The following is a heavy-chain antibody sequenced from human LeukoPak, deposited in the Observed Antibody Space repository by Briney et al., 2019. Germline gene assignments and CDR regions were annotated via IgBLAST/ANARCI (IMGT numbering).Heavy chain of an antibody. CDR1: GDSISGFY. Sequence: SETLSLTCTVSGDSISGFYWSWIRQPPGKGLEWIGYIYYSGSTNYNPSLKSRVAMSVDTSKNQFSLKLSSVTAADTAVYYCARDVVAAAGTWDYWGQGTLVTVSS. J-gene: IGHJ4*02. D-gene: IGHD6-13*01. CDR2: IYYSGST. V-gene: IGHV4-59*12. CDR3: ARDVVAAAGTWDY.